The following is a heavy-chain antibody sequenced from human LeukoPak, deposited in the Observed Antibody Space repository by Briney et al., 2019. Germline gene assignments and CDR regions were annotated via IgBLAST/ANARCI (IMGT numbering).Heavy chain of an antibody. D-gene: IGHD1-26*01. V-gene: IGHV1-69*13. Sequence: ASVRVSCKASGGTFSSYAISWVRQAPGQGLEWMGGIIPIFGTANYAQKFQGRVTITADESTSTAYMELSSLRSEDTAVYYCARRVGAIGYAFDIWGQGTMVTVSS. CDR2: IIPIFGTA. CDR1: GGTFSSYA. CDR3: ARRVGAIGYAFDI. J-gene: IGHJ3*02.